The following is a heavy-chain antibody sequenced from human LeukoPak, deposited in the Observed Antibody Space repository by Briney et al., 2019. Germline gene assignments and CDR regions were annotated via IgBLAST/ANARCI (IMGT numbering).Heavy chain of an antibody. CDR1: AFTFSSYA. CDR2: ISGGGGST. V-gene: IGHV3-23*01. J-gene: IGHJ4*02. CDR3: ARADDYGGTFDY. D-gene: IGHD4-23*01. Sequence: PGGSLRLSCAASAFTFSSYAMSWVRQAPGRGLEWVSHISGGGGSTYYGDSVKGRFTISRDNAKNSLYLQMNSLRAEDTAVYYCARADDYGGTFDYWGQGTLVTVSS.